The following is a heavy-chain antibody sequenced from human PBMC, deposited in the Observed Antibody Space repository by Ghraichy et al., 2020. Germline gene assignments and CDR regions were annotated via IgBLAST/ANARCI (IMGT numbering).Heavy chain of an antibody. V-gene: IGHV3-33*01. CDR2: IWYDGSNK. Sequence: SCAASGFTFSSYGMHWVRQAPGKGLEWVAVIWYDGSNKYYADSVKGRFTISRDNSKNTLYLQMNSLRAEDTAVYYCARDQSPIYDFWSGHYGMDVWGQGTTVTVSS. CDR3: ARDQSPIYDFWSGHYGMDV. CDR1: GFTFSSYG. D-gene: IGHD3-3*01. J-gene: IGHJ6*02.